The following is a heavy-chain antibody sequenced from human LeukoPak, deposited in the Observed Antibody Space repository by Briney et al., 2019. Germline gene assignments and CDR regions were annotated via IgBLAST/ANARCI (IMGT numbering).Heavy chain of an antibody. J-gene: IGHJ5*02. Sequence: SETLSLTCAVYGGSFSGYYWSWIRQPPGKGLEWIGEINHSGSTNYNPSVKSRVSISVDTPKNQFSLKLSSVTETDTAVYYCVRGTGARGRPRRSWFDPWGQGTLVTVSS. CDR1: GGSFSGYY. V-gene: IGHV4-34*01. CDR2: INHSGST. D-gene: IGHD1-26*01. CDR3: VRGTGARGRPRRSWFDP.